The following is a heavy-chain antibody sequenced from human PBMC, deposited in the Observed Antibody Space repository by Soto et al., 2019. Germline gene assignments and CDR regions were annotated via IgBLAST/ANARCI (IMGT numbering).Heavy chain of an antibody. CDR1: GDSISSTHYY. Sequence: QLQLQESGPGLVEPSETLSLTCTVSGDSISSTHYYWGWIRQSPETGLAWMGSIFHSGTTYYSPSLQSRVSISVYPSKKHFSLTLPSAAAADTAVYYCARGAGTPTYFYGVDVWGQGTTVTVSS. J-gene: IGHJ6*02. CDR2: IFHSGTT. CDR3: ARGAGTPTYFYGVDV. D-gene: IGHD6-13*01. V-gene: IGHV4-39*02.